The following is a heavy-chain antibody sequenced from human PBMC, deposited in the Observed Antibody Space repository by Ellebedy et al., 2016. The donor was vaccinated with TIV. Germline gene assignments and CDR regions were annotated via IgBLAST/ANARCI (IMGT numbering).Heavy chain of an antibody. D-gene: IGHD2-21*01. V-gene: IGHV3-48*02. Sequence: GGSLRLXXAASGFTFTQFTIHWVCQAPGKGLEWVSYISSSSSTIYYADSVRGRFTISRDNAKNSVYLQMDTLRDDDTAVYYCAREPQYSDSHPIDFWGQGTPVTVSS. CDR2: ISSSSSTI. J-gene: IGHJ4*02. CDR3: AREPQYSDSHPIDF. CDR1: GFTFTQFT.